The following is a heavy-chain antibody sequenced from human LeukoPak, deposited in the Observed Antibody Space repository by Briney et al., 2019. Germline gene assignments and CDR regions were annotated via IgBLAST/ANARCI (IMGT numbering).Heavy chain of an antibody. CDR1: GFTFSSYA. Sequence: PGGSLRLSCAASGFTFSSYAMHWVRQAPGKGLEWVSAISGSGGSTYYADSVKGRFTISRDNSKNTLYLQMNSLRAEDTAVYYCAKALYYDFWSGYYYFDYWGQGTLVTVSS. CDR3: AKALYYDFWSGYYYFDY. CDR2: ISGSGGST. V-gene: IGHV3-23*01. D-gene: IGHD3-3*01. J-gene: IGHJ4*02.